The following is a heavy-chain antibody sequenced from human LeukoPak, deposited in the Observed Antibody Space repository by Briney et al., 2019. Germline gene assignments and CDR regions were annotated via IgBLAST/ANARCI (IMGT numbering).Heavy chain of an antibody. CDR2: IYYSGST. J-gene: IGHJ4*02. CDR1: GFTFSSYA. Sequence: LRLSCAASGFTFSSYAMSWIRQHPGKGLEWIGYIYYSGSTYYNPSLKSRVTISVDTSKNQFSLKLSSVTAADTAVYYCARDPAGTAMLEPLYYFDYRGQGTLVTVSS. CDR3: ARDPAGTAMLEPLYYFDY. D-gene: IGHD5-18*01. V-gene: IGHV4-31*02.